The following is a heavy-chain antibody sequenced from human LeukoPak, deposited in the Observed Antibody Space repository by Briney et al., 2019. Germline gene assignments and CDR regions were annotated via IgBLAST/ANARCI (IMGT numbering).Heavy chain of an antibody. CDR3: ARGGAYCGGHCYLDFDS. CDR2: VNHSGST. J-gene: IGHJ4*02. CDR1: GGSFSGYY. D-gene: IGHD2-21*02. Sequence: SETLSLTCAVYGGSFSGYYWSWIRQPPGKGLEWIGDVNHSGSTNYNPSLKGRVTISVDTSKNQFSLRLSSVTAADTAVFYCARGGAYCGGHCYLDFDSWGQGTLVTVSS. V-gene: IGHV4-34*01.